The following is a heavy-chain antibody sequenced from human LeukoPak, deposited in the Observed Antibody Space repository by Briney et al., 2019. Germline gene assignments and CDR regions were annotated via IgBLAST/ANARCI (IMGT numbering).Heavy chain of an antibody. V-gene: IGHV1-24*01. J-gene: IGHJ4*02. CDR1: GYTLTELS. Sequence: ASVKVSCKVSGYTLTELSMHWVRQAPGKGLEWMGGFDPEDGETIYAQKFQGRVTTTEDTSTDTAYMELSSLRSEDTAVYYCASRSVVDGDYVPFDYWGQGTLVTVSS. D-gene: IGHD4-17*01. CDR3: ASRSVVDGDYVPFDY. CDR2: FDPEDGET.